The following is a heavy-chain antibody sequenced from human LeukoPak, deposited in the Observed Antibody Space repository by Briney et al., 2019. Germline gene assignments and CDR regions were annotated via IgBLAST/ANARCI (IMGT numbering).Heavy chain of an antibody. J-gene: IGHJ4*02. CDR3: ARDWRIIRGVIKGAIDY. D-gene: IGHD3-10*01. CDR1: GFAFSTYD. V-gene: IGHV3-30*04. CDR2: ISSDGSKK. Sequence: GGSLRLSCAASGFAFSTYDMHWVRQAPGKGLEWVAYISSDGSKKYYGDSVKGRFTISRDNSKTTLSLEMNSLRAEDTAVYYCARDWRIIRGVIKGAIDYWGQGTLVTVSS.